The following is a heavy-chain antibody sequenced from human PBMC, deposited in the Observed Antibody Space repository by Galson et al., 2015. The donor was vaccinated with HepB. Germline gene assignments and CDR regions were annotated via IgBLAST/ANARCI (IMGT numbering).Heavy chain of an antibody. J-gene: IGHJ4*02. CDR1: GFTFSSYW. CDR3: ARDHTPEYCSGGSCYSINYSEYYFDY. CDR2: INSDGSST. D-gene: IGHD2-15*01. V-gene: IGHV3-74*01. Sequence: SLRLSCAASGFTFSSYWMHWVRQAPGKGLVWVSRINSDGSSTSYADSVKGRFTISRDNAKNTLYLQMNSLRAEDTAVYYCARDHTPEYCSGGSCYSINYSEYYFDYWGQGTLVTVSS.